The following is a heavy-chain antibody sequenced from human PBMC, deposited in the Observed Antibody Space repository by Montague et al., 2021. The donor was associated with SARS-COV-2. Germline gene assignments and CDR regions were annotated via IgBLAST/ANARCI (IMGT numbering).Heavy chain of an antibody. CDR1: GGSISSYY. D-gene: IGHD3-3*01. V-gene: IGHV4-59*01. J-gene: IGHJ5*02. CDR2: IYYSGST. Sequence: SETLSLTCTVSGGSISSYYWSWIRQPPGKGLEWIGYIYYSGSTNYNPSLKSRVTISVDTSKNQFSLKLSSVTAADTAMYYCARVSRITIFGVVGWFDPWGQGTLVTVSS. CDR3: ARVSRITIFGVVGWFDP.